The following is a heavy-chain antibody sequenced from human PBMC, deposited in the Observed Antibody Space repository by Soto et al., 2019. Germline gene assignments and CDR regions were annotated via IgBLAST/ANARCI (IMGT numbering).Heavy chain of an antibody. D-gene: IGHD6-13*01. Sequence: QVQLVESGGGVVQPGRSLRLSCAASGFTFSSYAMHWVRQAPGKGLEWVAVISYDGSNKYYADSVKGRFTISRDNYKNTLYLQMNSLRAEDTAVYYCARDGEAAAGTGWFDPWGQGTLVTVSS. CDR1: GFTFSSYA. V-gene: IGHV3-30-3*01. CDR3: ARDGEAAAGTGWFDP. CDR2: ISYDGSNK. J-gene: IGHJ5*02.